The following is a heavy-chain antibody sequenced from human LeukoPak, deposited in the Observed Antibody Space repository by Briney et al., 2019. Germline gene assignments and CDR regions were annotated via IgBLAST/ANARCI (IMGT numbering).Heavy chain of an antibody. CDR2: IKSITDGGTT. J-gene: IGHJ4*02. CDR1: GFTFSNAW. Sequence: NSGGSLRLSCAASGFTFSNAWMSWVPQAPGKGLEWVGRIKSITDGGTTDYAAPVKGRFTISRDDSKNTLYLQMDSLETEDTAVYYCTTSRPVLNWGQGTLVTVSS. V-gene: IGHV3-15*01. CDR3: TTSRPVLN.